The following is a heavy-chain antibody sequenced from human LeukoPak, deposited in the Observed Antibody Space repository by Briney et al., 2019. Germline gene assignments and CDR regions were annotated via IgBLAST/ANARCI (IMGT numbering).Heavy chain of an antibody. CDR2: IYTSGST. V-gene: IGHV4-61*02. CDR1: GGSISSGSYY. D-gene: IGHD6-19*01. Sequence: PSETLSLTCTVSGGSISSGSYYWSWIRQPAGKGLEWIGRIYTSGSTNYNPSLKSRVTISVDTSKNQFSLKLSSVTAADTAVYYCARDPEGGWYYFDYWGQGTLVTVSS. J-gene: IGHJ4*02. CDR3: ARDPEGGWYYFDY.